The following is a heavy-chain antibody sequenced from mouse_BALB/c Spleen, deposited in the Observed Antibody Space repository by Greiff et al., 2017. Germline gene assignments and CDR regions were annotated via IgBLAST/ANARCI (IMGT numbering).Heavy chain of an antibody. Sequence: EVQGVESGGGLVKPGGSLKLSCAASGFTFSDYYMYWVRQTPEKRLEWVATISDGGSYTYYPDSVKGRFTISRDNAKNNLYLQMSSLKSEDTAMYYCARDNYGHFDYWGQGTTLTVSS. CDR1: GFTFSDYY. J-gene: IGHJ2*01. CDR3: ARDNYGHFDY. CDR2: ISDGGSYT. V-gene: IGHV5-4*02. D-gene: IGHD1-1*02.